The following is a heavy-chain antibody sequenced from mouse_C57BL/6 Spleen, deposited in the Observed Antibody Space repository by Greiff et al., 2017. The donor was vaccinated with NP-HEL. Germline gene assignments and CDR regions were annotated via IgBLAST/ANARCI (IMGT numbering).Heavy chain of an antibody. D-gene: IGHD2-1*01. CDR3: ARDYGNPYYAMDY. J-gene: IGHJ4*01. CDR1: GYSFTGYF. CDR2: INPYNGDT. Sequence: VQLKQSGPELVKPGDSVKISCKASGYSFTGYFMNWVMQSHGKSLEWIGRINPYNGDTFYNQKFKGKATLTVDKSSSTAHMELRSLTSEDSAVYYCARDYGNPYYAMDYWGQGTSVTVSS. V-gene: IGHV1-20*01.